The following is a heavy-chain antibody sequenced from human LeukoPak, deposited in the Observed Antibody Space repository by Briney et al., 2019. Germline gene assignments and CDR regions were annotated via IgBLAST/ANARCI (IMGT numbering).Heavy chain of an antibody. CDR2: INPNSGET. Sequence: ASVKVSCKASGYTFTGYYLFWVRQAPGQGLEWMGWINPNSGETNYAQRFQGRVTMTWDTSISIASINTAYMELSRLRSDDTAVYYCARLYAGSGSPHYFDYWGQGTLVTVSS. J-gene: IGHJ4*02. CDR1: GYTFTGYY. CDR3: ARLYAGSGSPHYFDY. V-gene: IGHV1-2*02. D-gene: IGHD6-19*01.